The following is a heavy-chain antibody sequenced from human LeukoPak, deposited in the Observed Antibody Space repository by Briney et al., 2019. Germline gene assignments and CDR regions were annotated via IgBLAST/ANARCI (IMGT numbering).Heavy chain of an antibody. Sequence: AASVKVSCKASGYTLTDSEINWVRQAPGQGLEWMGWMNPNSGDTGYAQKFQGRVTMTKNTSISTAYMELSSLRSEDTAVFFCARGCSGSSCYTGWYFDLWGRGTLVTVSS. J-gene: IGHJ2*01. V-gene: IGHV1-8*01. CDR3: ARGCSGSSCYTGWYFDL. CDR2: MNPNSGDT. D-gene: IGHD2-2*02. CDR1: GYTLTDSE.